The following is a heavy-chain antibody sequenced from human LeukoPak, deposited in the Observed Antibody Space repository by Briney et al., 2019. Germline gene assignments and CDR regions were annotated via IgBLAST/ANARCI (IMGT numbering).Heavy chain of an antibody. CDR3: AKERRFTEFFDY. J-gene: IGHJ4*02. Sequence: GGSLRLSCAASGFTFSSYWMHWVRQAPGKGLVGVSRINSDGSSTSYADSVKGRFTISRDNSKNTLYLQMNSLRAEDTAVYHCAKERRFTEFFDYWGQGTLVTVSS. D-gene: IGHD2/OR15-2a*01. CDR2: INSDGSST. V-gene: IGHV3-74*01. CDR1: GFTFSSYW.